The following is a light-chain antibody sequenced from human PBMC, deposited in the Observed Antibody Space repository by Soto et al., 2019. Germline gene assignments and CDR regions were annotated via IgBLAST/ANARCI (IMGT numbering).Light chain of an antibody. V-gene: IGKV3-15*01. CDR2: GTS. CDR1: QSVSSN. Sequence: EIVMTQSPATLSVSPGERATLSCRASQSVSSNLAWYQQKPGQTPRLLIYGTSTRATGIPARFSGSGSGTEFTLTISSLQSEDFAVYYCQQYGGAPFTFGPGTRV. J-gene: IGKJ3*01. CDR3: QQYGGAPFT.